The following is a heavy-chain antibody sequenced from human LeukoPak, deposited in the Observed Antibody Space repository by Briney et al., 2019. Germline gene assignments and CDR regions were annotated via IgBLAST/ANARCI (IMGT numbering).Heavy chain of an antibody. CDR3: ARRLYGDYRGDFDY. CDR1: GGSISSSDW. Sequence: SSETLSLTCAVSGGSISSSDWWSWVRQPPGKGLEWIGGIYYSGSTNYQPTLKGRVTMSVDQYKNQFSLKLNSVTAADTAVYYCARRLYGDYRGDFDYWGQGTLVTVSS. D-gene: IGHD4-17*01. CDR2: IYYSGST. J-gene: IGHJ4*02. V-gene: IGHV4-4*02.